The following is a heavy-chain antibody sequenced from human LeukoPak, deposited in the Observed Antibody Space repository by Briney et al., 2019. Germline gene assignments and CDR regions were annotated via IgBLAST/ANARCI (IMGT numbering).Heavy chain of an antibody. CDR3: AKDFYSGSGSYSDH. Sequence: PGGSLRLSCVASGFTFDAYAMHWVRQAPGKGLEWVSLISGAGGSTYYADSVKGRFTISRDNSKNSLYLQMNSLRAEDTALYYCAKDFYSGSGSYSDHWGQGTLVTVSS. D-gene: IGHD3-10*01. J-gene: IGHJ4*02. CDR1: GFTFDAYA. CDR2: ISGAGGST. V-gene: IGHV3-43*02.